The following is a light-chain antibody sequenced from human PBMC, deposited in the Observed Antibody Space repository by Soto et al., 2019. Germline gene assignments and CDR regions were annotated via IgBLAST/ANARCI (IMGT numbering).Light chain of an antibody. CDR2: AAS. CDR3: QQADTFPLS. V-gene: IGKV1-12*01. Sequence: DIQMTQSQSSVSASVGYRVTITCRGSQGISSWLAWYQQKPGKAPNLLIYAASSWQSGVPSRFSGSGSGTDFTLTLSILQPEDFATYYCQQADTFPLSFGGGTRVEIK. CDR1: QGISSW. J-gene: IGKJ4*01.